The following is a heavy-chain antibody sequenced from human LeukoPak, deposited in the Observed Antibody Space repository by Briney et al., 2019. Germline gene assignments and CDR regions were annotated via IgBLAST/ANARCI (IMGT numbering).Heavy chain of an antibody. CDR2: ISSSSSYI. Sequence: SGGSLRLSCAASGFTFSSYSMNWVRQAPGKGLEWDSSISSSSSYIYYADSVKGRFTISRDNAKNSLYLQMNSLRAEDTAVYYCARDQVAGTDYWGQGTLVTVSS. V-gene: IGHV3-21*01. CDR3: ARDQVAGTDY. J-gene: IGHJ4*02. D-gene: IGHD6-19*01. CDR1: GFTFSSYS.